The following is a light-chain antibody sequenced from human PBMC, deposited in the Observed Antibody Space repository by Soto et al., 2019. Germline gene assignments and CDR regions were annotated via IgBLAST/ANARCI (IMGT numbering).Light chain of an antibody. CDR1: HYVGNY. J-gene: IGKJ1*01. V-gene: IGKV1-5*01. CDR3: QQYNSYTPWT. Sequence: DIEMTQSPSTLSAFVGDRVTITCRASHYVGNYLAWYQQKPGEAPNLLIYDVFNLGTGFPSRFSGSGSGTEFTLTIISLQPGDVATYYCQQYNSYTPWTVGRGTKVELK. CDR2: DVF.